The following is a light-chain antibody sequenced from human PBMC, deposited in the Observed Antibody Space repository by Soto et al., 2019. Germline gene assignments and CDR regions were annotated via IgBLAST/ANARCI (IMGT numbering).Light chain of an antibody. V-gene: IGKV3-20*01. CDR2: GAS. CDR1: QRVSTNY. Sequence: IVLTQSPGTLSLSPGERATLSCRASQRVSTNYLAWFQQKPGQTPRLLIYGASRRATGIPDRFSDSGSGTDFTLTISRLEPEDFAVYYCHQYGDSPLTFGQGTKLEIK. J-gene: IGKJ1*01. CDR3: HQYGDSPLT.